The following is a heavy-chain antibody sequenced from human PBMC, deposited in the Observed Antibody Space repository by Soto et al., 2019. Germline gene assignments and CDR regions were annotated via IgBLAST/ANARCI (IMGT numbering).Heavy chain of an antibody. CDR3: ERGTLYSYGISCDH. CDR2: IIPIFGTA. J-gene: IGHJ4*02. V-gene: IGHV1-69*13. CDR1: GGTFSSYA. D-gene: IGHD5-18*01. Sequence: GASVKVSCKASGGTFSSYAISWVRQAPGQGLEWMGGIIPIFGTANYAQKFQGRVTITADESTSTAYMELSSLRSEDTAVYYCERGTLYSYGISCDHWGQGTLVTLSS.